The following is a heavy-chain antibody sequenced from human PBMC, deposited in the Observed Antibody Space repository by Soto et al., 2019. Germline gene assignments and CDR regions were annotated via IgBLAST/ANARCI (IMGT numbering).Heavy chain of an antibody. V-gene: IGHV2-26*04. CDR1: GFSLSNAGLG. Sequence: QVTVKESGPVLVKPTETLTLTCTVSGFSLSNAGLGVSWIRQPPGKALEWLAHIFSNDEKSYSTSLKSRLTISKDTSKSQVLLTMTTMDPVDTAKYYCASTYSTSWYWFDPWGQRTLVTVSS. J-gene: IGHJ5*02. CDR2: IFSNDEK. D-gene: IGHD6-13*01. CDR3: ASTYSTSWYWFDP.